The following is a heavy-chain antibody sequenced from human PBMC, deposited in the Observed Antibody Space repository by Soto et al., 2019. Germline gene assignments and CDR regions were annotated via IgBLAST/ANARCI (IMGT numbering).Heavy chain of an antibody. V-gene: IGHV3-74*01. CDR1: GFLFNTYW. CDR2: IKSDGSST. Sequence: EVQLVESGGGLVQPGGSLRLSCAASGFLFNTYWMFWVRQAPRKGLLWVSRIKSDGSSTNYADSVKGRFTISRDNAKNTLYLQMTSLRAEDTAVYYCAIGGGDYNYLDYWGQGILVTASS. D-gene: IGHD3-9*01. J-gene: IGHJ4*02. CDR3: AIGGGDYNYLDY.